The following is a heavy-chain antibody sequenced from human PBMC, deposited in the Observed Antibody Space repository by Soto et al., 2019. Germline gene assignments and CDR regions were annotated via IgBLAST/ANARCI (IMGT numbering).Heavy chain of an antibody. V-gene: IGHV3-74*01. CDR1: GFTFSSLW. Sequence: PGGSLRLSCAASGFTFSSLWMHWVRQSPGKGLVWVARINSDGSSTSYADSVKGRFTISRDNAKNTLYLQMSSLRAEDTAMYYCIRDFGEVGSTAAFDIWGQGTMVTASS. D-gene: IGHD1-26*01. CDR2: INSDGSST. J-gene: IGHJ3*02. CDR3: IRDFGEVGSTAAFDI.